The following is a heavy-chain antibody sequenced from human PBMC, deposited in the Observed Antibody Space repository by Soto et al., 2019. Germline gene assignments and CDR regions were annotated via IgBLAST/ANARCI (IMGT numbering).Heavy chain of an antibody. V-gene: IGHV3-30-3*01. Sequence: QVQLVESGGGVVQPGRSLRLSCAASGFTFSSYAMHWVRQAPGKGLEWVAVISYDGSNKYYADSVKGRFTISRDNSKNTLYLQMNSLRAADTAVYYCARVSYYYGSGSSPFDYWGQRTLVTVSS. D-gene: IGHD3-10*01. CDR3: ARVSYYYGSGSSPFDY. CDR1: GFTFSSYA. J-gene: IGHJ4*02. CDR2: ISYDGSNK.